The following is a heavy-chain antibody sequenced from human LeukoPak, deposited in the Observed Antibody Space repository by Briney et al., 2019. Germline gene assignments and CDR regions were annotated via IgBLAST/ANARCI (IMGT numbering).Heavy chain of an antibody. CDR1: GGSISSYY. Sequence: SETLSLTYTVSGGSISSYYWSWIRQPPGKGLEWIAYIYYSGSTNYNPSLKSRVTISVDTSKNQCSLKLSSVTAADTAVYYCARDRGLTTSGGVGFDYWGQGTLVTVSS. CDR2: IYYSGST. CDR3: ARDRGLTTSGGVGFDY. D-gene: IGHD3-16*01. V-gene: IGHV4-59*01. J-gene: IGHJ4*02.